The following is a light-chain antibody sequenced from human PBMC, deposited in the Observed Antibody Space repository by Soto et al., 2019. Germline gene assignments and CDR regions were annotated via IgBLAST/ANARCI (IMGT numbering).Light chain of an antibody. V-gene: IGKV3-11*01. Sequence: VLTQSPATLSLSPGERATLSCRASQRIHTSLAWYQQKPGQPPRLVVYDSTLRANGVPDRFGGRRSGTEFTRTIYNLEPEDFALYYCHQRNVWTPITFGQGSRLEI. CDR3: HQRNVWTPIT. CDR1: QRIHTS. J-gene: IGKJ5*01. CDR2: DST.